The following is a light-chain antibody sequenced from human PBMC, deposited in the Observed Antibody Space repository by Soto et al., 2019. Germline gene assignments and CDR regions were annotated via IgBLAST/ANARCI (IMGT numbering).Light chain of an antibody. CDR2: AAS. J-gene: IGKJ5*01. Sequence: MYQSPSSLSASVGVRVIITCRASQSISSYLNWYQQKPGKAPKLLIYAASSLQSGVPSRFSGSGSGTDFTLTISSLQPEDFATYYCQQSYSTPITFAQGTRLAIK. CDR1: QSISSY. V-gene: IGKV1-39*01. CDR3: QQSYSTPIT.